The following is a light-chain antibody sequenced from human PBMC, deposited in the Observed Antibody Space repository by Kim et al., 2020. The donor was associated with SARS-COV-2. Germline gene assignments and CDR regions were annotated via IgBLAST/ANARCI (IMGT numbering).Light chain of an antibody. V-gene: IGLV3-19*01. CDR1: SLRSYY. Sequence: VALGQTVSITCQGDSLRSYYAPWYQQKPGQAPILVIYGKNNRPSGIPDRFSGSSSGNTASLTITGTQAGDEADYYCNSRDSNDNVVFGGGTQLTVL. J-gene: IGLJ2*01. CDR2: GKN. CDR3: NSRDSNDNVV.